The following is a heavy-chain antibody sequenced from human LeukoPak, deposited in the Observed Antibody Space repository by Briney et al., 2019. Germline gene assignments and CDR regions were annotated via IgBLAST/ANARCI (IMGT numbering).Heavy chain of an antibody. CDR1: GFTFSIYG. CDR3: ARASGPFDY. D-gene: IGHD3-10*01. V-gene: IGHV3-33*01. CDR2: IWNDGSNK. J-gene: IGHJ4*02. Sequence: GGSLRLSCAASGFTFSIYGMHWVRQAPGKGLEWVAVIWNDGSNKYYADSVKGRFTISRDNSKNALYLQMNSLRAEDTAVYSCARASGPFDYWGQGTLVTVSS.